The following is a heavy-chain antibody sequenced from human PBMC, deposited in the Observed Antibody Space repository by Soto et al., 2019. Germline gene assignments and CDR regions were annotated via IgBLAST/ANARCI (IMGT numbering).Heavy chain of an antibody. V-gene: IGHV4-59*01. CDR3: ARDTVLTGMFDL. J-gene: IGHJ5*02. CDR1: GGSIGSYH. D-gene: IGHD4-17*01. Sequence: QVLLQESGPGQVKPSETLSLTCTVSGGSIGSYHWSWVRQPPGKGLEWIASVYYTGTTNYNPSLGSRVTISIDAPENQISLKLTSVTAADTAFYYCARDTVLTGMFDLWGQGTLVTVPS. CDR2: VYYTGTT.